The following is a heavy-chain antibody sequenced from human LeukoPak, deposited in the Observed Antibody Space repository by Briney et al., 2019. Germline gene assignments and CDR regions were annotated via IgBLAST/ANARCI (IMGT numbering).Heavy chain of an antibody. D-gene: IGHD4-17*01. CDR3: ARVGKKFTTVTPPPAY. CDR1: GYTFTCYY. J-gene: IGHJ4*02. Sequence: ASVKVSCKASGYTFTCYYMHWVRQAPGQGLEWMGWINPNSGGTNYAQKFQGRVTMTRDTSISTAYMELSRLRSDDTAVYYCARVGKKFTTVTPPPAYWGQGTLVTVSS. CDR2: INPNSGGT. V-gene: IGHV1-2*02.